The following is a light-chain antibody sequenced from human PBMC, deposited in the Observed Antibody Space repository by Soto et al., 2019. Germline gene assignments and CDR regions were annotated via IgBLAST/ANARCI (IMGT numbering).Light chain of an antibody. Sequence: QSALTQPRLVSGSTGQSVTISCTGTSSDVGGYNSVSWYQQHPGKAPKLMIYDVSRRPSGVPDRFSGSKSGNTASLTISGLQAEDESDYYCCSYAGSYTVVFGGGTKLTVL. CDR2: DVS. CDR1: SSDVGGYNS. V-gene: IGLV2-11*01. J-gene: IGLJ2*01. CDR3: CSYAGSYTVV.